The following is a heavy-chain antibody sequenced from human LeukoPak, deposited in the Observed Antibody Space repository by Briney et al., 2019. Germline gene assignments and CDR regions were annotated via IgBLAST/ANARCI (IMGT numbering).Heavy chain of an antibody. CDR3: ARTIGHFDY. J-gene: IGHJ4*02. CDR2: TYHRSKWYS. CDR1: GDSVSSNTAA. Sequence: SQTLSLTSAISGDSVSSNTAAWNWIKQSPSRGLECLGRTYHRSKWYSESALSLKGRITVNPDTSKNKFSLQLKSVGPEDTAVYYCARTIGHFDYWGQGTLVTVSS. D-gene: IGHD2-15*01. V-gene: IGHV6-1*01.